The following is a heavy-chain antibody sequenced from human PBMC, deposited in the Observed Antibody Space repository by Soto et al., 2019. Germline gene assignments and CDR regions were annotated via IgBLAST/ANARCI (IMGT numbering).Heavy chain of an antibody. Sequence: KVSCKASGYTFTSYGISWVRQAPGQGLEWMGIIYPGDSDTRYSPSFQGQVTISADKSISTAYLQWSSLKASDTAMYYCARRYGSGSYSDYWGQGTLVTVSS. CDR2: IYPGDSDT. CDR3: ARRYGSGSYSDY. V-gene: IGHV5-51*01. J-gene: IGHJ4*02. D-gene: IGHD3-10*01. CDR1: GYTFTSYG.